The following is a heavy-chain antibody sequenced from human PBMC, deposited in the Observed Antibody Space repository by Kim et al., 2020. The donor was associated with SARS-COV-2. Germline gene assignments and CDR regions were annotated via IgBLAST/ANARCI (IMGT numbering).Heavy chain of an antibody. CDR2: ISWNSGSI. V-gene: IGHV3-9*01. J-gene: IGHJ3*02. CDR3: AKAQLWFGELLNAFDI. Sequence: GGSLRLSCAASGFTFDDYAMHWVRQAPGKGLEWVSGISWNSGSIGYADSVKGRFTISRDNAKNSLYLQMNRLRAEDTALYYCAKAQLWFGELLNAFDIWGQGTMVTVSS. D-gene: IGHD3-10*01. CDR1: GFTFDDYA.